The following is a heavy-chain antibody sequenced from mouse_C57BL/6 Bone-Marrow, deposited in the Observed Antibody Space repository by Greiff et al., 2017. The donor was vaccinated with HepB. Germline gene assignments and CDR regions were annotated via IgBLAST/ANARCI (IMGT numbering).Heavy chain of an antibody. CDR3: ARHGDIYDGYYWYFDV. V-gene: IGHV5-2*03. D-gene: IGHD2-3*01. Sequence: EVKLVESGGGLVQPGESLKLSCESNEYEFPSHDMSWVRKTPEKRLELVAAINSDGGSTYYPDTMERRFIISRDNTKKTLYLQMSSLRSEDTALYYCARHGDIYDGYYWYFDVWGTGTTVTVSS. J-gene: IGHJ1*03. CDR1: EYEFPSHD. CDR2: INSDGGST.